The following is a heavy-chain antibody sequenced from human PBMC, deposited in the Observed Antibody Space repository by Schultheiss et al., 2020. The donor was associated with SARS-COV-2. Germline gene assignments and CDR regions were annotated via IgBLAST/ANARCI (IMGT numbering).Heavy chain of an antibody. CDR1: GGSISSYY. CDR2: IYYSGST. V-gene: IGHV4-59*01. J-gene: IGHJ2*01. Sequence: SETLSLTCTVSGGSISSYYWSWIRQPPGKGLEWIGYIYYSGSTNYNPSLKSRVTISVDTSKNQFSLKLTSVTAADTAVYYCARVAAYDYVWGSYQELYWYFDLWGRGTLVTASS. D-gene: IGHD3-16*02. CDR3: ARVAAYDYVWGSYQELYWYFDL.